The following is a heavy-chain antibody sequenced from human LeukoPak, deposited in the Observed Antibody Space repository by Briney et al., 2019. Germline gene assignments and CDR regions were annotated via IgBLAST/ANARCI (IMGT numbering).Heavy chain of an antibody. CDR3: ARQGYSAYEIFDY. V-gene: IGHV4-59*08. J-gene: IGHJ4*02. CDR2: IYYSGST. D-gene: IGHD5-12*01. Sequence: SETLSLTCTVSGGSISSYYWSWIRQPPGKGLEWIGYIYYSGSTNYNPSLKSRVTISIDTSKNQFSLNLSSVTAADTAVYYCARQGYSAYEIFDYWGQGTLVTVSA. CDR1: GGSISSYY.